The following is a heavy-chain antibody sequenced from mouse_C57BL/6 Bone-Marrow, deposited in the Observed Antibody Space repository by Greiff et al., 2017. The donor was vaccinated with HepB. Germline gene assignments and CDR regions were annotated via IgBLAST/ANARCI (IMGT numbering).Heavy chain of an antibody. CDR2: IRNKANNHAT. D-gene: IGHD1-1*01. J-gene: IGHJ1*03. V-gene: IGHV6-6*01. CDR3: TPGSSYGYFDV. CDR1: GFTFSDAW. Sequence: EVHLVESGGGLVQPGGSMKLSCAASGFTFSDAWMDWVRQSPEKGLEWVAEIRNKANNHATYYAESVKGRFTISRDDSKSSVYLQMNSLRAEDTGIYYCTPGSSYGYFDVWGTGTTVTVSS.